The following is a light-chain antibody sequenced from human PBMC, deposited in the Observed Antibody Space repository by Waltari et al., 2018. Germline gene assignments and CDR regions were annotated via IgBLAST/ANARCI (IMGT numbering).Light chain of an antibody. CDR2: DAS. CDR1: QSVSSN. CDR3: QQYSNWPPYT. J-gene: IGKJ2*01. Sequence: EIVMTQSPATLSVSPGERATLSCRASQSVSSNVAWYQQKLGQAPRLLIYDASTRATGIPARFSGSGSGTEFTLTISSLQSEDFAVYYCQQYSNWPPYTFGQGTKLEIK. V-gene: IGKV3-15*01.